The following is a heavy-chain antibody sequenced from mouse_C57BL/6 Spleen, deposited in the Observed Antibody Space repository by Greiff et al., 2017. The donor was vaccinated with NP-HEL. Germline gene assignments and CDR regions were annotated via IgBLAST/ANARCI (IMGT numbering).Heavy chain of an antibody. CDR1: GFSLTSYA. CDR3: ARDSSGYVGAMDY. V-gene: IGHV2-9-1*01. J-gene: IGHJ4*01. D-gene: IGHD3-2*02. CDR2: IWTGGGT. Sequence: VQLVESGPGLVAPSQSLSITCTVSGFSLTSYAISWVRQPPGKGLEWLGVIWTGGGTNYNSALKSRLSISKDNSKSQVFLKMNSPQTDDTARYYCARDSSGYVGAMDYWGQGTSVTVSS.